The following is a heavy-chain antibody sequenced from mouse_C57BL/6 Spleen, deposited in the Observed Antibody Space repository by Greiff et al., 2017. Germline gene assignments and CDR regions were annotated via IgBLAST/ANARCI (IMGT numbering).Heavy chain of an antibody. CDR2: IDPETGGT. J-gene: IGHJ2*01. Sequence: QVQLQQSGAELVRPGASVTLSCKASGYTFTDYEMHWVKQTPVHGLEWIGAIDPETGGTAYNQKFKGKAILTADKSSSTAYMELRSLTSEDSAVYYCTRYGYYANCDYWGQGTTLTVSS. CDR1: GYTFTDYE. CDR3: TRYGYYANCDY. V-gene: IGHV1-15*01. D-gene: IGHD2-3*01.